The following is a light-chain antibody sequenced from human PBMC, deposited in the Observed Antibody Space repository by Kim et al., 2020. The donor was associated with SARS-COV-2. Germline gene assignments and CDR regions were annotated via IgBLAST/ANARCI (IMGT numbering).Light chain of an antibody. J-gene: IGKJ1*01. CDR1: QGISNN. CDR3: QKYDSASRT. Sequence: DIQMTQSPSSLSASVGDRVTITCRASQGISNNLAWYQQKPGKVPQLLIYAASTLQSGVPSRFSGSGSGTDFTLTISSLQPEDAATYYCQKYDSASRTFGQGTKVDIK. V-gene: IGKV1-27*01. CDR2: AAS.